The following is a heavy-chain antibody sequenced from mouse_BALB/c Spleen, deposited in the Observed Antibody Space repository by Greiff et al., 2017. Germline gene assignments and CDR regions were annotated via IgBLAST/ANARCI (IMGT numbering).Heavy chain of an antibody. D-gene: IGHD1-1*02. J-gene: IGHJ4*01. CDR1: GFTFSSFG. CDR2: ISSGSSTI. CDR3: ARALLWRAMDY. V-gene: IGHV5-17*02. Sequence: EVNVVESGGGLVQPGGSRKLSCAASGFTFSSFGMHWVRQAPEKGLEWVAYISSGSSTIYYADTVKGRFTISRDNPKNTLFLQMTSLRSEDTAMYYCARALLWRAMDYWGQGTSVTVSS.